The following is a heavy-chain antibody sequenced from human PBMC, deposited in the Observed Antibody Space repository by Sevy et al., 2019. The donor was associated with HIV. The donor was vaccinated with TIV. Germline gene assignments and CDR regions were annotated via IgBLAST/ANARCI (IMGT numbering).Heavy chain of an antibody. V-gene: IGHV1-18*01. D-gene: IGHD3-10*01. Sequence: ASVKVSCKASGYTFTSYGISWVRQAPGQGLEWMGGISAYNGNTNYAQKLQGRVTMTTDTSTSTAYMELRSLRSDDTDVYYCARDSYGSGSSLDYYYYGMDVWGQGTTVTVSS. J-gene: IGHJ6*02. CDR1: GYTFTSYG. CDR2: ISAYNGNT. CDR3: ARDSYGSGSSLDYYYYGMDV.